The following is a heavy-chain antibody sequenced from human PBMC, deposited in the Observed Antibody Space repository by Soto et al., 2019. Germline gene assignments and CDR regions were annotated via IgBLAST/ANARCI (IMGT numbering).Heavy chain of an antibody. V-gene: IGHV4-34*01. CDR3: ARGPFGDYEGH. Sequence: SETLSLTCAVYGGSFSGYYWSWIRQPPGKGLEWIGEINHSGSTNYNPSLKSRVTISVDTSKNQFSLKLSSVTAADTAVYYCARGPFGDYEGHWGQGTLVTVSS. CDR2: INHSGST. D-gene: IGHD4-17*01. J-gene: IGHJ4*02. CDR1: GGSFSGYY.